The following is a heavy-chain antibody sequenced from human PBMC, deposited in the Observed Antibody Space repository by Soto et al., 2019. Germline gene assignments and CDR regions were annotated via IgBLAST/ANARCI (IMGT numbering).Heavy chain of an antibody. D-gene: IGHD6-6*01. CDR3: AHRCPYSNSSEYFFDY. Sequence: QITLKESGPTLVKPTQTLTLTCTFSGFSLSTSGVDVGWIRQPPGKALEWLALIYWDDDKRYSPSLKSRLTITKDTSKNQVVLTMTNMDPLDTATYYCAHRCPYSNSSEYFFDYWGQGTLVTVSS. CDR2: IYWDDDK. J-gene: IGHJ4*02. V-gene: IGHV2-5*02. CDR1: GFSLSTSGVD.